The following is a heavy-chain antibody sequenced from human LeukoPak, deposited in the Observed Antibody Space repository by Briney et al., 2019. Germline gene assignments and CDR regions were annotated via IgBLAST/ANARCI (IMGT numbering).Heavy chain of an antibody. CDR3: ARGGNSGSYSVSDY. J-gene: IGHJ4*02. CDR1: GGSISSYY. CDR2: INHSGST. V-gene: IGHV4-34*01. D-gene: IGHD1-26*01. Sequence: PSETLSLTCTVSGGSISSYYWSWIRQPPGKGLEWIGEINHSGSTNYNPSLKSRVTISVDTSKNQFSLKLSSVTAADTAVYYCARGGNSGSYSVSDYWGQGTLVTVSS.